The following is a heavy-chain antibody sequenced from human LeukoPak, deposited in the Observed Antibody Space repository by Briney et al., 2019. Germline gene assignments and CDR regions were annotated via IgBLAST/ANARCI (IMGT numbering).Heavy chain of an antibody. CDR2: IWGDGSLK. Sequence: PGGSLRLSCAASGFTFKTHGIHWVRQIAGQGLEWAAVIWGDGSLKYYADSVRGRFTISRDNSKSMVYLQMNSLRSEDTARYFCARETERWVQPYIDNWGQGTLVTVSS. V-gene: IGHV3-33*01. J-gene: IGHJ4*02. CDR1: GFTFKTHG. CDR3: ARETERWVQPYIDN. D-gene: IGHD5-24*01.